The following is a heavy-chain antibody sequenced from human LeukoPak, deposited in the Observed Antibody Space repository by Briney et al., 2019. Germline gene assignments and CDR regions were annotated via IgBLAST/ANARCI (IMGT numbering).Heavy chain of an antibody. CDR1: GFTFSSYW. CDR2: INSDGSST. V-gene: IGHV3-74*01. CDR3: ARSYDSSGPIRYYYYYYMDV. J-gene: IGHJ6*03. Sequence: GGSLRLSCAASGFTFSSYWMHWVRQAPGKGLVWVSRINSDGSSTSYADSVKGRFTISRDNAKNTLYLQMNSLRAEDTAVHYCARSYDSSGPIRYYYYYYMDVWGKGTMVTVSS. D-gene: IGHD3-22*01.